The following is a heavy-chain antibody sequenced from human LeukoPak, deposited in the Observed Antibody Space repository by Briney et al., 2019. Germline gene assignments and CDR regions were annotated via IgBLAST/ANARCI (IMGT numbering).Heavy chain of an antibody. Sequence: GGSLRLSCAASGFTFSSYGMPWVRQAPGKGLEWVAVISYDGSNKYYADSVKGRFTISRDNSKNTLYLQMNSLRAEDTAVYYCAKPPARWLVPNYFDYWGQGTLVTVSS. D-gene: IGHD6-19*01. CDR2: ISYDGSNK. CDR3: AKPPARWLVPNYFDY. CDR1: GFTFSSYG. J-gene: IGHJ4*02. V-gene: IGHV3-30*18.